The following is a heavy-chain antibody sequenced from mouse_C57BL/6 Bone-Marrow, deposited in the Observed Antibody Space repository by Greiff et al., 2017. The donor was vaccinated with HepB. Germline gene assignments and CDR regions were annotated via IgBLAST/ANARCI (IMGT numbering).Heavy chain of an antibody. Sequence: VQLQQSGAELVRPGASVTLSCKASGYTFTDYEMHWVKQTPVHGLEWIGAIDPETGGTAYNQKFKGKAILTADKSSSTAYMELRSLTSEDSAVYFCARLYGNYSDYWGQGTTLTVSS. CDR2: IDPETGGT. V-gene: IGHV1-15*01. CDR1: GYTFTDYE. D-gene: IGHD2-1*01. CDR3: ARLYGNYSDY. J-gene: IGHJ2*01.